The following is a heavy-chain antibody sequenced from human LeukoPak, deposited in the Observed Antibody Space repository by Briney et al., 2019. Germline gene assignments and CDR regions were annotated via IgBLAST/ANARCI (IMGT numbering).Heavy chain of an antibody. CDR1: GGSLSGYY. J-gene: IGHJ4*02. CDR2: INRSGGT. D-gene: IGHD5-18*01. Sequence: PSETLSLTCAVYGGSLSGYYWSWIRQPPGKGLEWIGDINRSGGTNYNPSLESRVTISVDTSKNQFSLRLSSVNAADTAVYYCARLRGYIRSRIFFDHWGQGALVTVSS. V-gene: IGHV4-34*01. CDR3: ARLRGYIRSRIFFDH.